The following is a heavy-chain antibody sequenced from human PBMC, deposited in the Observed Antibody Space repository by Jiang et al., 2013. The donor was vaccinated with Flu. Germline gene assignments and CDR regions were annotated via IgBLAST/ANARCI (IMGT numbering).Heavy chain of an antibody. CDR1: SYG. D-gene: IGHD4-17*01. J-gene: IGHJ4*02. Sequence: SYGMHWVRQAPGKGLEWVAVISYDGSNKYYADSVKGRFTISRDNSKNTLYLQMNSLRAEDTAVYYCARAFRTAGYFDYWGQGTLVTVSS. V-gene: IGHV3-33*05. CDR2: ISYDGSNK. CDR3: ARAFRTAGYFDY.